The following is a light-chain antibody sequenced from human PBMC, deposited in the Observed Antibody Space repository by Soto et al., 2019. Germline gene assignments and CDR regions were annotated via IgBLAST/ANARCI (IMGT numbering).Light chain of an antibody. CDR2: TNT. CDR1: SSNIGAGYD. J-gene: IGLJ3*02. Sequence: QSVLTQPPSVSGPPGQRVTISCTGSSSNIGAGYDVHWYQQIPGAAPKLLIYTNTNRPTGDPDRFSASKSGTSASLAITGLQAEDEADYYCQSYDGSLGGSVFGGGTKLTVL. CDR3: QSYDGSLGGSV. V-gene: IGLV1-40*01.